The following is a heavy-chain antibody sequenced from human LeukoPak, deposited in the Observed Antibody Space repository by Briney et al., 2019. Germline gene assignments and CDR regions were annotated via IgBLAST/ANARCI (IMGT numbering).Heavy chain of an antibody. Sequence: SVKVSCKASGYTFTSYDINWVRQAPGQGLEWMGGIIPIFGTANYAQRFQGRVTITTDESTSTAYMELSSLRSEDTAVYYCANVVPAARYYYYMDVWGKGTTVTVSS. CDR1: GYTFTSYD. CDR3: ANVVPAARYYYYMDV. CDR2: IIPIFGTA. J-gene: IGHJ6*03. D-gene: IGHD2-2*01. V-gene: IGHV1-69*05.